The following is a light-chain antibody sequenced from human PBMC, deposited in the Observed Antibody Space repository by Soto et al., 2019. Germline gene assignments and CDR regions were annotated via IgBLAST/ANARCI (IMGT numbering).Light chain of an antibody. CDR2: EAS. V-gene: IGKV3-20*01. CDR3: QQYASSRT. J-gene: IGKJ1*01. CDR1: QSVNSRY. Sequence: EIVLTQSPGTLSLSPGERATLSCRASQSVNSRYIAWYQVKPGQAPRLLIYEASSRATGIPGRLSGGGSGTDFTLTITRLEPEDFAVYYCQQYASSRTFGQGTKVDIK.